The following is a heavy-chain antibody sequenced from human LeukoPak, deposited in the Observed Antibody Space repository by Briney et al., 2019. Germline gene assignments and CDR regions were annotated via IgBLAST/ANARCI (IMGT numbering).Heavy chain of an antibody. CDR2: IYYSGST. V-gene: IGHV4-39*07. CDR3: ARGGVSSSSGWYFDL. J-gene: IGHJ2*01. Sequence: SETLSLTCTVSGGSISSSSYYWGWVRQPPGKGLEWNGSIYYSGSTYYNPSLKSRVTISVDRSKNQFSLRLSSVTAADTAMYYCARGGVSSSSGWYFDLWGRDTLVTVSS. D-gene: IGHD6-6*01. CDR1: GGSISSSSYY.